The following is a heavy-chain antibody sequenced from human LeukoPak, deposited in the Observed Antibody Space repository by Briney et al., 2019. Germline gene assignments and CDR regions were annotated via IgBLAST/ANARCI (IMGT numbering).Heavy chain of an antibody. V-gene: IGHV4-4*07. CDR1: GGSISSYY. D-gene: IGHD3-10*01. CDR3: ARVRLLWFGDQTYYYYYMDA. CDR2: IYTSGST. Sequence: SETLSLTCTVSGGSISSYYWSWIRQPAGKGLEWIGRIYTSGSTNYNPSLKSRVTMSVDTSKNQFSLKLSSVTAADTAVYYCARVRLLWFGDQTYYYYYMDAWGKGTTVTISS. J-gene: IGHJ6*03.